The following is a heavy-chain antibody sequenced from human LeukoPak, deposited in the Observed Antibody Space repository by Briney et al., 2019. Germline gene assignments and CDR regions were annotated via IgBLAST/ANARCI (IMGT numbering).Heavy chain of an antibody. CDR1: GFTFSSYG. CDR2: ISYDGSNK. CDR3: AKESSDYGDMFDYYYMDV. V-gene: IGHV3-30*18. J-gene: IGHJ6*03. Sequence: AGGSLRLSCAASGFTFSSYGMHWVRQAPGKGLEGGAVISYDGSNKYYADSVKGRFTISRDNSKNTLYLQMNSLRAEDTAVYYCAKESSDYGDMFDYYYMDVWGKGTTVTVSS. D-gene: IGHD4-17*01.